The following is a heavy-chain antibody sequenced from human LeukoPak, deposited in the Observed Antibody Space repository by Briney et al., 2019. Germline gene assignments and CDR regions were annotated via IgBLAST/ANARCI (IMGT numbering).Heavy chain of an antibody. D-gene: IGHD6-13*01. CDR1: GDSVSSNSAA. Sequence: SQTLSLTCAISGDSVSSNSAAWNWIRQSPSRGLEWLGRAYYRSKWYNDYAVSVESRITINPDTSKNQLSLLLNSVTPEDTAVYYCAREALSDSSSRTYFYNYMDIWGKGTTVTVSS. CDR3: AREALSDSSSRTYFYNYMDI. J-gene: IGHJ6*03. CDR2: AYYRSKWYN. V-gene: IGHV6-1*01.